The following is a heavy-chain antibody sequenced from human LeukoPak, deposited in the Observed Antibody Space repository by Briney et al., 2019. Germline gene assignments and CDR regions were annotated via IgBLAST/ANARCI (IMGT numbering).Heavy chain of an antibody. V-gene: IGHV3-21*01. CDR1: GFTFSSYR. CDR3: AREEDSTVTFDY. Sequence: GGSLRLSCAASGFTFSSYRMNWVRQAPGKGLEWVSSISSSSSYIYYADSVKGRFTISRDNAKNSLYLQMNSLRAEDTAVYYCAREEDSTVTFDYWGQGTLVTVSS. D-gene: IGHD4-17*01. J-gene: IGHJ4*02. CDR2: ISSSSSYI.